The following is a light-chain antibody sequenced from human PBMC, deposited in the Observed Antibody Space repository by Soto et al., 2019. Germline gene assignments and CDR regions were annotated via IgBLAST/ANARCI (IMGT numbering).Light chain of an antibody. CDR1: SSDVGGFNY. J-gene: IGLJ1*01. CDR3: NSYTSSSTYV. V-gene: IGLV2-14*03. CDR2: DVT. Sequence: QSALTQPASVSGSPGQSITISCTGTSSDVGGFNYVSWYQQHPGKAPKLMIYDVTNRPSGVSYRFSGSKSGNTASLTISGLQAEDVADYYCNSYTSSSTYVFGTGSPLTVL.